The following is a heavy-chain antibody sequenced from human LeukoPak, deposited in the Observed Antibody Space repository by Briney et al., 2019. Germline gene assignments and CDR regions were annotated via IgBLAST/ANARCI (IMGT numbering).Heavy chain of an antibody. CDR3: ARVHCGGDCYSLFDP. Sequence: SETLSLTCTVSGGSISSYYWSWIRQPPGKGLEWIGYIYYSGSTNYNPSLKSRVTISVDTSKNQFSLKLSSVTAADTVVYYCARVHCGGDCYSLFDPWGQGTLVTVSS. CDR1: GGSISSYY. D-gene: IGHD2-21*02. J-gene: IGHJ5*02. V-gene: IGHV4-59*01. CDR2: IYYSGST.